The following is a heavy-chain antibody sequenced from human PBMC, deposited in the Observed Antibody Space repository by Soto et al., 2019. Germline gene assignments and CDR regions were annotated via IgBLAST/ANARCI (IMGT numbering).Heavy chain of an antibody. Sequence: SETLSLTCSVSADSFSKYYWTWIRQPPGEGLEWIGYIYFNGNTNYNPSLKGRVTISIDTSKKQFSLNLSSVTAADTAVYYCASVTFGGVVLAHWGQGTLVTVSS. D-gene: IGHD3-16*01. CDR2: IYFNGNT. J-gene: IGHJ4*02. CDR3: ASVTFGGVVLAH. CDR1: ADSFSKYY. V-gene: IGHV4-59*01.